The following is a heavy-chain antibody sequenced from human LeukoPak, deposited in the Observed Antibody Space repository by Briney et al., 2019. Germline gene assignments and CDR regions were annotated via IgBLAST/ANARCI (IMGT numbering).Heavy chain of an antibody. J-gene: IGHJ3*02. V-gene: IGHV1-8*03. CDR2: MNPISGNT. Sequence: ASVKVSCKASGYTFTSYGINWVRQATGHGLEWMGWMNPISGNTGYAQKFQGRVTITRNTSISTAYMELSSLRSEDTAVYYCARGFSEYCSGGSCYSDAFDIWGQGTMVTVSS. CDR1: GYTFTSYG. D-gene: IGHD2-15*01. CDR3: ARGFSEYCSGGSCYSDAFDI.